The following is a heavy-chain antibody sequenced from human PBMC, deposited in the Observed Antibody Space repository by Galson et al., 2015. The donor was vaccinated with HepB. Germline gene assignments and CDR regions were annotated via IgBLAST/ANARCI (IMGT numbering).Heavy chain of an antibody. CDR1: GSTFTSYY. CDR3: ARVRGGYSSSWYVGRFDY. CDR2: INPSGGST. J-gene: IGHJ4*02. D-gene: IGHD6-13*01. Sequence: SVKVSCKASGSTFTSYYMHWVRQAPGQGLEWMGIINPSGGSTSYAQKFQGRVTMTRDTSTSTVYMELSSLRSEDTAVYYCARVRGGYSSSWYVGRFDYWGQGTLVTVSS. V-gene: IGHV1-46*01.